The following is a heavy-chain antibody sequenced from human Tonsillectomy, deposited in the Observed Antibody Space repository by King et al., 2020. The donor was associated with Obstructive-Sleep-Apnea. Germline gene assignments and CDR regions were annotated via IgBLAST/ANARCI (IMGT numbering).Heavy chain of an antibody. CDR3: AREPGGIYGDYAFDY. CDR2: IYHSGST. D-gene: IGHD4-17*01. CDR1: GYSISSGYY. Sequence: QLQESGPGLVKPSETLSLTCTVSGYSISSGYYWGWIRQPPGKGLEWIGSIYHSGSTYYNPSLKSRVTISVDTSKNQFSLKLSSVTAADTAVYYCAREPGGIYGDYAFDYWGQGTLVTVSS. J-gene: IGHJ4*02. V-gene: IGHV4-38-2*02.